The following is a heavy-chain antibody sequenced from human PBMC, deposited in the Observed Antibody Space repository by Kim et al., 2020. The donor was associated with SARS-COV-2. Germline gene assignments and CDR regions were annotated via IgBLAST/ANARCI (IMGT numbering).Heavy chain of an antibody. CDR2: ISNSADAT. V-gene: IGHV3-23*01. CDR3: EKRIGTVVDTSHFNFDS. D-gene: IGHD2-2*01. Sequence: GGSLRLSCAASGFTFSNFGMSWVRQAPGKGLEWVSAISNSADATNYADSVKGRFTISRDSSKNTLFLQMNSLRADDTAVYYCEKRIGTVVDTSHFNFDSWGQGPLVTVSS. J-gene: IGHJ4*02. CDR1: GFTFSNFG.